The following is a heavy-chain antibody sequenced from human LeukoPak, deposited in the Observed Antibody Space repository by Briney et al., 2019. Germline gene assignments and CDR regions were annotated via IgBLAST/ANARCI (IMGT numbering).Heavy chain of an antibody. CDR1: GFTFSSYG. D-gene: IGHD4-17*01. J-gene: IGHJ6*02. Sequence: PGGSLRLSCAASGFTFSSYGMHWVRQAPGKGLEWVAFIRYDGSNKYYADSVKGRFTVSRDNSKNTLYLQMNSLRAEDTAVYYCARADDYGDDLLDYGMDVWGQGTTVTVSS. V-gene: IGHV3-30*02. CDR2: IRYDGSNK. CDR3: ARADDYGDDLLDYGMDV.